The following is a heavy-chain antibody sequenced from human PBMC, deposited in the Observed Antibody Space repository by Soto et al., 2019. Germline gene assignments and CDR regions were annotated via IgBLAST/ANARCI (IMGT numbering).Heavy chain of an antibody. V-gene: IGHV3-74*01. CDR2: VNSDGSIT. CDR1: GFDFTNAW. J-gene: IGHJ4*02. CDR3: TRDQRYSSAV. Sequence: RRLSCAASGFDFTNAWMHWVRQAPGKGLVWVSHVNSDGSITTYADSVKGRFTISRDNAKNTVYLQMNSLRVEDTAVYYCTRDQRYSSAVWGQGTLVTVSS. D-gene: IGHD5-18*01.